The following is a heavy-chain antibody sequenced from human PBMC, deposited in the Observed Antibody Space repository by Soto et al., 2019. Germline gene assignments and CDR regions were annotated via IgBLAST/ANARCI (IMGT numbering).Heavy chain of an antibody. V-gene: IGHV1-2*02. Sequence: GASVKVSCKASGYTFTGYYMHWVRQAPGQGLEWMGWINPNSGGTNYAQKFQGRVTMTRDTSISTAYMELSRLRSDDTAVYYCARAEDIVATGDFDYWGQGTPVTVSS. D-gene: IGHD5-12*01. CDR1: GYTFTGYY. CDR2: INPNSGGT. J-gene: IGHJ4*02. CDR3: ARAEDIVATGDFDY.